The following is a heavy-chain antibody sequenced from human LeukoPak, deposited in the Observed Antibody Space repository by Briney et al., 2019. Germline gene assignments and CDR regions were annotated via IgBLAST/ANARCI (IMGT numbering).Heavy chain of an antibody. V-gene: IGHV4-59*01. D-gene: IGHD2-8*01. Sequence: SETLSLTCTVSGGSISSYYWSWIRQPPGKGLEWIGYIYYSGSTNYNPSLKSRVTISVDTSKNQFSLKPSSVTAADTAVYYCAREYCTNGVCYWFDPWGQGTLVTVSS. CDR3: AREYCTNGVCYWFDP. J-gene: IGHJ5*02. CDR2: IYYSGST. CDR1: GGSISSYY.